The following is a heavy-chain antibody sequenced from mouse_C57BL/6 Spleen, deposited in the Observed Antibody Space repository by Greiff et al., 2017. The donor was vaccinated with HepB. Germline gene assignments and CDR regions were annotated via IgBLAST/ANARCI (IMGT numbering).Heavy chain of an antibody. Sequence: DVQLVESGGGLVKPGGSLKLSCAASGFTFSSYTMSWVRQTPEKRLEWVATISGGGGNTYYPDSVKGRFTISRDNAKNTLYLQMSSLRTEDTALYYCARNYYGSSYRYFDVWGTGTTVTVSS. J-gene: IGHJ1*03. CDR3: ARNYYGSSYRYFDV. D-gene: IGHD1-1*01. CDR2: ISGGGGNT. CDR1: GFTFSSYT. V-gene: IGHV5-9*01.